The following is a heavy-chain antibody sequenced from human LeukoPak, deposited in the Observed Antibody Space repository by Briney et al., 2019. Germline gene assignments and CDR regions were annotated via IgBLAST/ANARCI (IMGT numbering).Heavy chain of an antibody. CDR3: AREKIGYYDSSGRGWFDP. V-gene: IGHV4-59*01. D-gene: IGHD3-22*01. Sequence: SETLSLTCTVSGGSISSYYWSWIRQPPGRGLEWIGYIYYSGYTNYNPSLKSRVTISVDTSKNQFSLKLSSVTAADTAVYYCAREKIGYYDSSGRGWFDPWGQGTLVTVSS. CDR1: GGSISSYY. J-gene: IGHJ5*02. CDR2: IYYSGYT.